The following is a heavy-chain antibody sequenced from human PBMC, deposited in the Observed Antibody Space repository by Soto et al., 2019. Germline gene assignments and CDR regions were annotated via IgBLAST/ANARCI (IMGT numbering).Heavy chain of an antibody. CDR2: IYYSGST. J-gene: IGHJ4*02. CDR3: ARHALIAARMFVY. CDR1: GGSISSSSYY. V-gene: IGHV4-39*01. Sequence: QLQLQESGPGLVKPSETLSLTCTVSGGSISSSSYYWGWIRQPPGKGLEWIGSIYYSGSTYYNPSLKSRVTISVDTSKNQFSLKLSSVTAADTAVYYCARHALIAARMFVYWGQGTLVTVSS. D-gene: IGHD6-6*01.